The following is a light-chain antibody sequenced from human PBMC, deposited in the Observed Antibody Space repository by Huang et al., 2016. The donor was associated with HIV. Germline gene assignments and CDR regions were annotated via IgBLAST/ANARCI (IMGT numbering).Light chain of an antibody. V-gene: IGKV2-28*01. CDR3: MQTLQTPYT. J-gene: IGKJ3*01. CDR2: LGS. Sequence: DIILTQSPLSLPVTPGEPASISCRSSQSLTHSYGYNFLQWYLQKPGQSPQLLISLGSDRASGVPDRFTGSGSGTDFTLEISNVEAEDVGIYYCMQTLQTPYTFGPGTTVDF. CDR1: QSLTHSYGYNF.